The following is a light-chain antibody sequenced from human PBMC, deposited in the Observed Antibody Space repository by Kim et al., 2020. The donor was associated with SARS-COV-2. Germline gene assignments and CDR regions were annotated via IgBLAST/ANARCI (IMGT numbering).Light chain of an antibody. Sequence: GQSVTISCTGTSSDVCGYNYVSWYQQNPGKAPKLMIYEVSKRPSGVPDRFSGSKSGNTASLTVSGLQAEDEADYYCSSYAGSNNLVFGGGTQLTVL. CDR3: SSYAGSNNLV. J-gene: IGLJ2*01. CDR2: EVS. V-gene: IGLV2-8*01. CDR1: SSDVCGYNY.